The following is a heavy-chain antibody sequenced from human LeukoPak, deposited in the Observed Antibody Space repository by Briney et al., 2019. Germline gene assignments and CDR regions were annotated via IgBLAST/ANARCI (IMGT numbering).Heavy chain of an antibody. J-gene: IGHJ6*03. V-gene: IGHV3-20*01. D-gene: IGHD6-19*01. CDR2: INWNGGST. Sequence: PGGSLRLSCAASGFTFDDYGMSWVRQAPGKGLEWVAGINWNGGSTGYADSVKGRFTISRDNAKNSLYLQMNSLRAEDTALYHCARDKPYSSGWYRYYYMDVWGKGTTVTVSS. CDR3: ARDKPYSSGWYRYYYMDV. CDR1: GFTFDDYG.